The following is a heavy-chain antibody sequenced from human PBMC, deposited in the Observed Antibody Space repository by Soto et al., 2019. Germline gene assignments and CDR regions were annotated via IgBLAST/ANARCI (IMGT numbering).Heavy chain of an antibody. D-gene: IGHD5-18*01. Sequence: PGGSLRLSCAASGFTFSSYSMNWVRQAPGKGLEWVSSISSSSSYIYYADKVKGRFTISRDNAKNSLYLQMNSLRAEDTAVYYCARDPGYSYGFHYYYGMDVWGQGTTVTVSS. CDR3: ARDPGYSYGFHYYYGMDV. CDR2: ISSSSSYI. CDR1: GFTFSSYS. V-gene: IGHV3-21*01. J-gene: IGHJ6*02.